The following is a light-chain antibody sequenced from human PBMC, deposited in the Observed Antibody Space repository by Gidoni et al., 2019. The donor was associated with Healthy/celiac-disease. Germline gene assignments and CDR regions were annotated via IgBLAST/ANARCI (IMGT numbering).Light chain of an antibody. Sequence: EIVMTQSPATLSVSPGERASLSCRASQSVSSNLAWYQQKPGQDPRLLIYGASTRATGIPARFSGSGSGTEFTINISSLQSEDFAVYYCQQYNNWLALTCGGGTKVEIK. J-gene: IGKJ4*01. CDR1: QSVSSN. CDR2: GAS. V-gene: IGKV3-15*01. CDR3: QQYNNWLALT.